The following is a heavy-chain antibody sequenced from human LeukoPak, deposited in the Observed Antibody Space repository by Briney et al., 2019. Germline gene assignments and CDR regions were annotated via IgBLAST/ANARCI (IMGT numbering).Heavy chain of an antibody. CDR2: IYYSGST. J-gene: IGHJ4*02. CDR1: GGSISSGDYY. D-gene: IGHD4-17*01. CDR3: AREPTTNDY. Sequence: SETLSLTCTVSGGSISSGDYYWSWIRQPPGKGLEWIGYIYYSGSTFYNPSLKSRITISTDTSKNQFSLKLSSVTAADTAVYYCAREPTTNDYWGQGTLVTVSS. V-gene: IGHV4-30-4*01.